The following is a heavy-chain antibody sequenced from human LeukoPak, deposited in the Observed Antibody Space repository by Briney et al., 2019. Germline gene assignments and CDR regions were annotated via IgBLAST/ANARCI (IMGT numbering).Heavy chain of an antibody. CDR3: ARVEGDDYGDYSTRY. CDR1: GGSISSSSYY. J-gene: IGHJ4*02. V-gene: IGHV4-39*01. CDR2: IYYSGST. D-gene: IGHD4-17*01. Sequence: PSETLSLTCTVSGGSISSSSYYWGWIRQPPGKGLEWIGSIYYSGSTYYNPSLKSRVTISVDTSKNQFSLKLSSVTAADTAVYYCARVEGDDYGDYSTRYWGQGTLVTVSS.